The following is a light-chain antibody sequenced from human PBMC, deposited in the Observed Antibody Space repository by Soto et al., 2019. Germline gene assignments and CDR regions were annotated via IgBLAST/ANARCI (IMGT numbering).Light chain of an antibody. CDR1: SSDVGGYNY. V-gene: IGLV2-14*01. CDR3: GTWDSSLSAGGV. CDR2: EVS. J-gene: IGLJ1*01. Sequence: QSVLTQPASVSGSPGQSITISCTGTSSDVGGYNYVSWYQQHPGKAPKLMIYEVSNRPSGVSNRFSGSKSGNTASLTISGLQAEDEADYYCGTWDSSLSAGGVFGNGTKVTVL.